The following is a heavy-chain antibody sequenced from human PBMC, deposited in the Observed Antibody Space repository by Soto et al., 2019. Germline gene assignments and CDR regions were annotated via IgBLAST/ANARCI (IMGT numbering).Heavy chain of an antibody. D-gene: IGHD5-12*01. CDR3: ARARWLHPFDY. J-gene: IGHJ4*02. CDR1: GFTFSSYA. CDR2: ISYDGSNK. Sequence: GGSLRLSCAASGFTFSSYAMHWVRQAPGKGLEWVAVISYDGSNKYCADSVKGRFTISRDNSKNTLYLQMNSLRAEDTAVYYCARARWLHPFDYWGQGTLVTVSS. V-gene: IGHV3-30-3*01.